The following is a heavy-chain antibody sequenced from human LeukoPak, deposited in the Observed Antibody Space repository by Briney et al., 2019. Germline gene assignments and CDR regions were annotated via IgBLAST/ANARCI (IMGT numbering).Heavy chain of an antibody. CDR2: IIPIFGTA. J-gene: IGHJ4*02. CDR3: ARGTNGLRLLQVDY. Sequence: ASVKVSCKGPGGTFSSYAISWVRQAPGQGLEWMGGIIPIFGTANYAQKFQGRVTITADESTSTAYMELSSLRSEDTAVYYCARGTNGLRLLQVDYWGQGTLVTVSS. V-gene: IGHV1-69*13. D-gene: IGHD2-8*01. CDR1: GGTFSSYA.